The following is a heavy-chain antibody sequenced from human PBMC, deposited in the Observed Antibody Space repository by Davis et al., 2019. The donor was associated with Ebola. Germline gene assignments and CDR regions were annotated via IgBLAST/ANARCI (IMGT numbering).Heavy chain of an antibody. CDR2: IKQDGSEK. CDR3: ARDLYYFDY. CDR1: GFTFSSYW. V-gene: IGHV3-7*01. Sequence: GESLKISCAASGFTFSSYWMSWVRQAPGKGLEWVANIKQDGSEKYYVDSVKGRFTISRDNAKNSLYLQMNSLRAEDTAVYYCARDLYYFDYWGQGTLVTVSS. J-gene: IGHJ4*02.